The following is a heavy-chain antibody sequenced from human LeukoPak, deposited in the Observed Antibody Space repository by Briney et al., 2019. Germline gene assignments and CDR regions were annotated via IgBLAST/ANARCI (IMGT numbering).Heavy chain of an antibody. J-gene: IGHJ6*03. CDR3: AILSGSYYYYYMDV. Sequence: ASVKVSCKASGYTFTGYYMHWVRQAPGQGLEWMGWINPNSGGTNYAQKFQGRVTMTRDTSISTAYLELSRLRSDDTAVYYCAILSGSYYYYYMDVWGKGTTVTVSS. V-gene: IGHV1-2*02. CDR1: GYTFTGYY. CDR2: INPNSGGT. D-gene: IGHD1-26*01.